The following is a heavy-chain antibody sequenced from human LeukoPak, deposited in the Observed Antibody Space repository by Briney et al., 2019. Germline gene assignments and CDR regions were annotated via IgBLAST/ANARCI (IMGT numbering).Heavy chain of an antibody. CDR1: GFTFSSYG. J-gene: IGHJ4*02. V-gene: IGHV3-30*18. CDR2: ISYDGSDK. D-gene: IGHD2-2*01. Sequence: GSLRLSCAASGFTFSSYGMHWVRQAPGKGLEWVAVISYDGSDKYYVDSVKGRFTISRDNSNNTLFLRMNSLRAEDTAVYYCAKLKSPKYQLVPIDYWGQGTLVTVSS. CDR3: AKLKSPKYQLVPIDY.